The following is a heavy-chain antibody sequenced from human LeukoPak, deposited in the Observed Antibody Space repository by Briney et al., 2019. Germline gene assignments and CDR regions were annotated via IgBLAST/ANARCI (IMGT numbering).Heavy chain of an antibody. CDR1: GASITNDDYY. CDR2: IYLSGST. D-gene: IGHD2-2*01. Sequence: NPSQTLSLTCTVSGASITNDDYYWSWIRQHPGKGLEWIGYIYLSGSTYYNPTLKSRASVSVDTSKSQFSLRLTSVTAADTAVCYCARRAPFSNWFDPWGQGTLVIVSS. V-gene: IGHV4-31*03. CDR3: ARRAPFSNWFDP. J-gene: IGHJ5*02.